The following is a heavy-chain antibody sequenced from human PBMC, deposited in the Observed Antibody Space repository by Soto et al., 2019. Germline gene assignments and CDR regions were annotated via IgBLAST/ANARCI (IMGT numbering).Heavy chain of an antibody. V-gene: IGHV4-4*02. CDR2: IYHSGST. Sequence: KPSETLSLTCAVSGGSISSSNWWSWVRQPPGKGLEWIGEIYHSGSTNYNPSLKSRVTISVDKSKNQFSLKLSSVTAADTAVYYCARGGYSYGTNWFDPWGQGTLVTVSS. D-gene: IGHD5-18*01. J-gene: IGHJ5*02. CDR3: ARGGYSYGTNWFDP. CDR1: GGSISSSNW.